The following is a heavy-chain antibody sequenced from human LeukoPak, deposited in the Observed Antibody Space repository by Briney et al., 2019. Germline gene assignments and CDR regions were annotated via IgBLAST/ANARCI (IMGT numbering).Heavy chain of an antibody. CDR2: IKQDGSEK. V-gene: IGHV3-7*01. CDR3: ARERRTNNYYYYMDV. Sequence: GRSLRLSWAAAGFTFSSNWMRWVRQAAGKGLEWVANIKQDGSEKYYVDSVKGRFNISRDNAKNSLYLQMNSLRAEDTAVYYCARERRTNNYYYYMDVWGKGTTVTVSS. CDR1: GFTFSSNW. D-gene: IGHD2-2*01. J-gene: IGHJ6*03.